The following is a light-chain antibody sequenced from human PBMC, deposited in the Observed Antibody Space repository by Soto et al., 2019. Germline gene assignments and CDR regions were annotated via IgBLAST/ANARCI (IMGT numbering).Light chain of an antibody. CDR3: PQYATSPCT. J-gene: IGKJ1*01. V-gene: IGKV3-20*01. CDR1: QSVRSSY. Sequence: EIVLTQSPGTVSLSPGERDTLSCRASQSVRSSYLAWYQQKPGQAQRLLIYDASTMATDIPDRFSGGRSGTYFTLTISPLVPEDFAVYYCPQYATSPCTFAQGTEVDIK. CDR2: DAS.